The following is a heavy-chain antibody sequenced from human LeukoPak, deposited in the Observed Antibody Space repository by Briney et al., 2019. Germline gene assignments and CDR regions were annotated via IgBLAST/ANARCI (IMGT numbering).Heavy chain of an antibody. J-gene: IGHJ4*02. V-gene: IGHV4-30-4*01. D-gene: IGHD4-23*01. CDR3: ARAHDYGGSTIDY. CDR2: IYYSGST. Sequence: PSQTLSLTCTVSGGSISSGDYYWSWIRQPPGKGLEWTGYIYYSGSTYYNPSLKSRVTISVDTSKNQFSLKLSSVTAADTAVYYCARAHDYGGSTIDYWGQGTLVTVSS. CDR1: GGSISSGDYY.